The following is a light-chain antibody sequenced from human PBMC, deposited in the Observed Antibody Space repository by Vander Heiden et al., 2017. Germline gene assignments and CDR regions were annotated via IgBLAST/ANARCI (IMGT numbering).Light chain of an antibody. CDR2: DNS. CDR3: ESYDSSLSGAV. V-gene: IGLV1-40*01. Sequence: SVLTQPPSVSGAPGPRVTIPCTGSSPKLGPRYDVNWYQQLPGTAPKLLIYDNSKRPSGVPDRFSGSKSGTSASLAITGLQAEDEADYYCESYDSSLSGAVFGGGTQLTVL. CDR1: SPKLGPRYD. J-gene: IGLJ7*01.